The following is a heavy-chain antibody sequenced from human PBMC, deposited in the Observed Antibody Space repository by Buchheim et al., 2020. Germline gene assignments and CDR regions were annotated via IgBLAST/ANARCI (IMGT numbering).Heavy chain of an antibody. CDR1: GFTFSSYA. Sequence: EVQLLESGGGLVQPGGSLRLSCAASGFTFSSYAMSWVRQAPGKGLEWVSAISGSGGSTYYADSVKGRFTISRDNSKKQLFLQMNSLRAEDTAVYYCAKDVLHMSGSYPRGPFDYWGQGTL. CDR2: ISGSGGST. D-gene: IGHD1-26*01. V-gene: IGHV3-23*01. CDR3: AKDVLHMSGSYPRGPFDY. J-gene: IGHJ4*02.